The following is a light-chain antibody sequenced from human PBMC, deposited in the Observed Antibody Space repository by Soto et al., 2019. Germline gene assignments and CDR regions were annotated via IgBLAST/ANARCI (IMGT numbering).Light chain of an antibody. CDR1: QSINSE. CDR2: GAS. V-gene: IGKV3-15*01. J-gene: IGKJ2*01. Sequence: EIVMTQSPGTLSLSPGERAALSCRASQSINSELAWYQQKPGQPPRLLIYGASTRATGVPDRFTGSGSGSECTLTISRLQSEDFAVYYCQQGHNRPLTFGQGTRLEI. CDR3: QQGHNRPLT.